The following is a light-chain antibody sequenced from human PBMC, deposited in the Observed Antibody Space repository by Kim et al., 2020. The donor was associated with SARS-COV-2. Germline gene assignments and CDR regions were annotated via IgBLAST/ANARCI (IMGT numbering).Light chain of an antibody. CDR2: AAS. J-gene: IGKJ2*01. V-gene: IGKV1-39*01. Sequence: SASVGDRVTITCRASQSISSYFNWYQQKPGKAPKLLIYAASSLQSGVPSRFSGSGSGPDFTLTISSLQPEDFATYYCQQSYSTPYTFGQGTKLEI. CDR3: QQSYSTPYT. CDR1: QSISSY.